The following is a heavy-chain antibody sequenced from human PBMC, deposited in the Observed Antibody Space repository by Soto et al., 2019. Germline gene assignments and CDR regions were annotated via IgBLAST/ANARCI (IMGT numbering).Heavy chain of an antibody. Sequence: SVKVSCKASGGTFSSYAISWVRQAPGQGLEWMGGIIPIFGTANYAQKFQGRVTITADESTSTAYMELSSLRSEDTAVYYCAREHYQVPKVLRFLEWFFMDVWGQGTTVTVSS. D-gene: IGHD3-3*01. CDR2: IIPIFGTA. V-gene: IGHV1-69*13. CDR3: AREHYQVPKVLRFLEWFFMDV. CDR1: GGTFSSYA. J-gene: IGHJ6*02.